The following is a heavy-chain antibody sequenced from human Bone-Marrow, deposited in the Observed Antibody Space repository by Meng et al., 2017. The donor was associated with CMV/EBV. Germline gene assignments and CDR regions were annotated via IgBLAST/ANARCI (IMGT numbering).Heavy chain of an antibody. CDR1: GGSISSSSYY. D-gene: IGHD3-9*01. CDR2: IYYSGST. CDR3: ARVKHIGILTGSRYFDY. Sequence: SEPLSLTCTVSGGSISSSSYYWGWIRQPPGKGLEWIGSIYYSGSTNYNPSLKSRVTISVDTSKNQFSLKLSSVTAADTAVYYCARVKHIGILTGSRYFDYWGQGILVTVSS. V-gene: IGHV4-39*07. J-gene: IGHJ4*02.